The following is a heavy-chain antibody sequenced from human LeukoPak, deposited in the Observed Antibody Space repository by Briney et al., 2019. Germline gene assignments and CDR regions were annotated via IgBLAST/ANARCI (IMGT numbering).Heavy chain of an antibody. CDR2: IIPIFGTP. Sequence: ASVKVSCKASGYTFTGYYMHWVRQAPGQGLEWMGGIIPIFGTPNYAQKFQGRVKVTTDDATGTAYMELNSLMSEDTAIYYCARVDRYHFYLDVWGKGTPVTVSS. CDR3: ARVDRYHFYLDV. CDR1: GYTFTGYY. J-gene: IGHJ6*03. V-gene: IGHV1-69*05.